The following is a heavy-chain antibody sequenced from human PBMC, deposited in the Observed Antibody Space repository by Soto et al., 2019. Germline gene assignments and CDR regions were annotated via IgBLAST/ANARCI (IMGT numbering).Heavy chain of an antibody. Sequence: SVKVSRKASGGILSHYAVSWVRQAPGQGLEWMGGTIPISGTTDYAHEFKGRVTFTADESTNTAYMELSSLRSDDTAVYYCGTGDSSDTGYLWGPGTLVTVSS. V-gene: IGHV1-69*13. D-gene: IGHD6-19*01. CDR3: GTGDSSDTGYL. J-gene: IGHJ5*02. CDR1: GGILSHYA. CDR2: TIPISGTT.